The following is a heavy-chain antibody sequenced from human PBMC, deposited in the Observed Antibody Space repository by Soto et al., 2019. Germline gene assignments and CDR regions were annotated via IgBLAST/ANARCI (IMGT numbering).Heavy chain of an antibody. D-gene: IGHD3-3*01. CDR3: ARIRERITIFGVVIRRADY. J-gene: IGHJ4*02. CDR2: IDWDDDK. V-gene: IGHV2-70*11. Sequence: SGPTLVNPTQTLTLTCTFSGFSLSTSGMCVSWIRQPPGKALEWLARIDWDDDKYYSTSLKTRLTISKVTSKNQVVLTMTNMDPVDTATYYCARIRERITIFGVVIRRADYWGQGTLVTVSS. CDR1: GFSLSTSGMC.